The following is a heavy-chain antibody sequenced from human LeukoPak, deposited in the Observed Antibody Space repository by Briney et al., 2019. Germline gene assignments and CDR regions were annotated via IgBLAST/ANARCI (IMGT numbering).Heavy chain of an antibody. V-gene: IGHV4-39*07. D-gene: IGHD3-10*01. J-gene: IGHJ4*02. CDR3: ARSPGEFSDY. CDR1: GGSISSSSYY. Sequence: SETLSLTCTVSGGSISSSSYYWGWIRQPPGKGLEWIGSIYYSESSNYNPSLKSRVTMSVDTSKNQFSLKLSSVTAADTAVYYCARSPGEFSDYWGQGTLVTVSS. CDR2: IYYSESS.